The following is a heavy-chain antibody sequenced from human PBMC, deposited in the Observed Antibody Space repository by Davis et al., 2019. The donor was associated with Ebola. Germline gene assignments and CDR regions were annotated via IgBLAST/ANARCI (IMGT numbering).Heavy chain of an antibody. D-gene: IGHD3-10*01. CDR2: INYSGST. V-gene: IGHV4-34*01. J-gene: IGHJ6*02. Sequence: MPSETLSLTCAVYGGSFSRYYWTWIRQPPGKGLEWIGEINYSGSTNYNPSLKSRVTISVDTSKNQFSLKLSSVTAADTAVYYCARGGGFGGYGMDVWGQGTTVTVSS. CDR3: ARGGGFGGYGMDV. CDR1: GGSFSRYY.